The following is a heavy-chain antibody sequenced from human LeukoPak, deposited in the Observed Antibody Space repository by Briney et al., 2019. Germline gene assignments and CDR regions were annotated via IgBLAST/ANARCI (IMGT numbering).Heavy chain of an antibody. CDR3: AREASYGYYFDY. D-gene: IGHD5-18*01. Sequence: PGGSLRLSCAASGFTFSSYGMHWVRQAPGKGLEWVAVIWYDGSNKYYADSVKGRFTISRDNSKNTLYLQMNSLRAEDTAVYYCAREASYGYYFDYWGQGTLVTVSS. V-gene: IGHV3-33*01. J-gene: IGHJ4*02. CDR2: IWYDGSNK. CDR1: GFTFSSYG.